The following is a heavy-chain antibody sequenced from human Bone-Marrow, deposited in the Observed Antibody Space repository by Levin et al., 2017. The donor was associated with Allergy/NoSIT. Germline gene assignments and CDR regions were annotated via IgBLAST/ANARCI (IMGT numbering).Heavy chain of an antibody. CDR2: ISKDGSSK. J-gene: IGHJ4*02. D-gene: IGHD1-1*01. CDR3: AKQALDRPYDY. Sequence: GESLKISCAASGFSFAKYGIHWIRHAPGKGLEWVSVISKDGSSKYYEDSVKGRFTISRDNSKNTVFLQMDSLRVEDTAVYFCAKQALDRPYDYWGQGTLVTVSS. CDR1: GFSFAKYG. V-gene: IGHV3-30*02.